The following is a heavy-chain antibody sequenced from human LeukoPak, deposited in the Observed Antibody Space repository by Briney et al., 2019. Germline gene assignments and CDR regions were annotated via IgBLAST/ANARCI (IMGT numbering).Heavy chain of an antibody. J-gene: IGHJ6*03. CDR2: IYYSGNT. V-gene: IGHV4-39*01. CDR3: ASQYCSGTCYHYYYYYMDV. Sequence: SETLSLTCTVSGGSISSSSYYWGWIRQPPGKGLEWIGSIYYSGNTYYNPSLKSRITISGDTSKNQFSLKLRSVTATGTAVYYCASQYCSGTCYHYYYYYMDVWGKGTTVTVSS. CDR1: GGSISSSSYY. D-gene: IGHD2-2*01.